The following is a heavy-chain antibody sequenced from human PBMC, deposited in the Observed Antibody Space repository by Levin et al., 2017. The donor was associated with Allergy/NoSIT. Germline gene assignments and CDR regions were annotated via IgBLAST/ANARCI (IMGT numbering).Heavy chain of an antibody. Sequence: ASVKVSCKASGYTFTSYYMHWVRQAPGQGLEWMGIINPSGGSTSYAQKFQGRVTMTRDTSTSTVYMELSSLRSEDTAVYYCARDLGEWELRRDGRYAFDIWGQGTMVTVSS. CDR2: INPSGGST. CDR1: GYTFTSYY. CDR3: ARDLGEWELRRDGRYAFDI. D-gene: IGHD1-26*01. J-gene: IGHJ3*02. V-gene: IGHV1-46*01.